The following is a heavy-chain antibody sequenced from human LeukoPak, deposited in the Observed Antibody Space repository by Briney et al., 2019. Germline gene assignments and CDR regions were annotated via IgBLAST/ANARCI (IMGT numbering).Heavy chain of an antibody. D-gene: IGHD2-21*02. CDR3: ARRRSGDYGLWWFDP. CDR1: GGTFSSYA. J-gene: IGHJ5*02. CDR2: IIPIFGTA. V-gene: IGHV1-69*05. Sequence: ASVKVSCKAPGGTFSSYAISWVRQAPGQGLEWMGGIIPIFGTANYAQKFQGRVTITTDESTSTAYMELSSLRSEDTAVYYCARRRSGDYGLWWFDPWGQGTLVTVSS.